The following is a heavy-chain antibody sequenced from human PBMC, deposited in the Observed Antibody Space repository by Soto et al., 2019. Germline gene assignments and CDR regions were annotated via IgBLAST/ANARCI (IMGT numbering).Heavy chain of an antibody. Sequence: GASVKVSCKASGGTFSSYTISWVRQAPGQGLEWMGRIIPILGIANYAQKFQGRVTITADKSTSTAYMELSSLRSEDTAVYYCAREGGPGYNWNLPPPFFFDPWGQGTLVTVSS. D-gene: IGHD1-7*01. CDR2: IIPILGIA. CDR1: GGTFSSYT. V-gene: IGHV1-69*04. CDR3: AREGGPGYNWNLPPPFFFDP. J-gene: IGHJ5*02.